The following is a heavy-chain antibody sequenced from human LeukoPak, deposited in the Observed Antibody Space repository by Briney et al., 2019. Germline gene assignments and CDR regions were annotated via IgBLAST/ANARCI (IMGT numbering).Heavy chain of an antibody. CDR1: GGSFSGYY. CDR2: INHSGST. CDR3: ARGSGSARNYYDSSGYPIGYYYYMDV. D-gene: IGHD3-22*01. V-gene: IGHV4-34*01. Sequence: SETLSLTCAVYGGSFSGYYWSWLRQPPGKGLEWIGEINHSGSTNYNPSLKSRVTISVDTSKNQFSLKLSSVTAADTAVYYCARGSGSARNYYDSSGYPIGYYYYMDVWGKGTTVTVSS. J-gene: IGHJ6*03.